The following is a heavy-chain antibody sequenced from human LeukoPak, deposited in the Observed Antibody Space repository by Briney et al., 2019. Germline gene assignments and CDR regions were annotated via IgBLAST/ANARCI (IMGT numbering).Heavy chain of an antibody. V-gene: IGHV4-61*05. Sequence: PSETLSLTCTVSGGSISSSSYYWGWIRQPPGKGLEWLGYIYYSGSTNYNPSLKSRVTISVDTSKNQFSLKLSSVTAADTAVYYCASLYYYYGMDVWGQGTTVTVSS. CDR2: IYYSGST. J-gene: IGHJ6*02. CDR1: GGSISSSSYY. CDR3: ASLYYYYGMDV.